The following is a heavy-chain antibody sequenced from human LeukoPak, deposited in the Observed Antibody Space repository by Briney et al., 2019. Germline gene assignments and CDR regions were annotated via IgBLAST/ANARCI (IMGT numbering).Heavy chain of an antibody. CDR3: ARGGHYYDSSGFGPYYFDY. D-gene: IGHD3-22*01. Sequence: PSETLSPTCTVSGGSISSYHWSWIRQPPGKGLEWIGYIFYSGSTKYNPSLKSRVTISVDTSKNQFSLSLTSVTAADTAVYYCARGGHYYDSSGFGPYYFDYWGQGALVTDSS. CDR2: IFYSGST. CDR1: GGSISSYH. J-gene: IGHJ4*02. V-gene: IGHV4-59*01.